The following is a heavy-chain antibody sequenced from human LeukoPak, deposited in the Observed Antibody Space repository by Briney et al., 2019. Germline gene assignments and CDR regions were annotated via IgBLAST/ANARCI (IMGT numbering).Heavy chain of an antibody. J-gene: IGHJ4*02. CDR2: ISGSGGST. D-gene: IGHD2-15*01. Sequence: TGGSLRLSCAASGFTVSSNYMSWVRQAPGKGLEWVSAISGSGGSTYYADSAKGRFTISRDNSKNTLYLQMNSLRAEDTAVYYCAKDRVVAAFTGDYWGQGTLVTVSS. CDR1: GFTVSSNY. V-gene: IGHV3-23*01. CDR3: AKDRVVAAFTGDY.